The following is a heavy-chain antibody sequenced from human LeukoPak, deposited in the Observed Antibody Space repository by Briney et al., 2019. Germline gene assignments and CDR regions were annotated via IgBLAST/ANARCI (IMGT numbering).Heavy chain of an antibody. CDR2: ISHDGSNK. Sequence: GRSLRLSCAASGFTFSSYAMHWVRQAPGKGLEWVAVISHDGSNKYYADSVKGRFTISRDNSKNTLYLQMNSLRAEDTAVYYCARDYGDHYFDYWGQGTLVTVSS. V-gene: IGHV3-30*04. D-gene: IGHD4-17*01. CDR1: GFTFSSYA. J-gene: IGHJ4*02. CDR3: ARDYGDHYFDY.